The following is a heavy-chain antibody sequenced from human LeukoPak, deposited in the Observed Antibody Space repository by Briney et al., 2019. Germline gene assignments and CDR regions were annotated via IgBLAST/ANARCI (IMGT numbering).Heavy chain of an antibody. D-gene: IGHD3-10*01. CDR2: IKQDGSEK. J-gene: IGHJ4*02. V-gene: IGHV3-7*01. CDR1: GFTFSSYW. Sequence: PGGSLRLSCAASGFTFSSYWMSRVRQAPGKGLEWVANIKQDGSEKYYVDSVKGRFTISRDNAKNSLYLQMNSLRAEDTAVYYCARDNYYGSGSPIYYFDYWGQGTLVTVSS. CDR3: ARDNYYGSGSPIYYFDY.